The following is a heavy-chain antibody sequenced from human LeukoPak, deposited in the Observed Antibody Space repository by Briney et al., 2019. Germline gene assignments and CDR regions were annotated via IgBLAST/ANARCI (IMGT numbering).Heavy chain of an antibody. Sequence: GGSLRLSCAASGFTFKNYAMSWVRQAPGKGLGWVANIKQGGSEKYYVDSVKGRFTISRDNAKNSLYLQMNSLGAEDTAIYYCARDYQYGYSTNWYHLAQIDYWGQGTLVTVSS. CDR1: GFTFKNYA. D-gene: IGHD2/OR15-2a*01. CDR2: IKQGGSEK. V-gene: IGHV3-7*01. CDR3: ARDYQYGYSTNWYHLAQIDY. J-gene: IGHJ4*02.